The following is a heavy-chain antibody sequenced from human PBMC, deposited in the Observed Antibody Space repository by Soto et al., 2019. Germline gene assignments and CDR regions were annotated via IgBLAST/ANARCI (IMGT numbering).Heavy chain of an antibody. CDR2: MNPNSGNT. J-gene: IGHJ6*02. CDR3: AMIGITGTTAFDYYYGMDV. D-gene: IGHD1-7*01. Sequence: ASVKVSCKASGYTFTSYDINWVRQATGQGLEWMGWMNPNSGNTGYAQKFQGRVTMTRDTSISTAYMELSRLRSDDTAVYYCAMIGITGTTAFDYYYGMDVWGQGTTVTVSS. V-gene: IGHV1-8*01. CDR1: GYTFTSYD.